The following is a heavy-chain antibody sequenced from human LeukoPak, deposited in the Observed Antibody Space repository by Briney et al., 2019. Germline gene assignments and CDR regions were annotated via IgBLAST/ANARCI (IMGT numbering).Heavy chain of an antibody. Sequence: SETLSLTCTVSGGSIRSYYWSWIRQPPGKGLEWIGSIYYTGSTDYNPSLKSRVTISVDMSNNQFSLKLSSVTAADTAVYYCAGRDGYTLPYDYWGQGTLVTVSS. CDR2: IYYTGST. J-gene: IGHJ4*02. V-gene: IGHV4-59*01. CDR3: AGRDGYTLPYDY. D-gene: IGHD5-24*01. CDR1: GGSIRSYY.